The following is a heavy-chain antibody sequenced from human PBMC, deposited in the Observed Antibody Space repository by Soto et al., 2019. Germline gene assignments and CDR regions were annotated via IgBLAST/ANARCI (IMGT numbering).Heavy chain of an antibody. CDR1: GYTFTGYY. CDR2: INPNSGGT. J-gene: IGHJ3*01. D-gene: IGHD3-10*01. CDR3: ARVRLVGLWFGDSL. V-gene: IGHV1-2*02. Sequence: QVQLVQSGAVVKKPGASVKVSCKASGYTFTGYYLHWVRQAPGQGLEWMGWINPNSGGTNNAQKFQGRVTMTRDTSISTAYMELSRLRSDDTAVYYCARVRLVGLWFGDSLWGQGTMVTVSS.